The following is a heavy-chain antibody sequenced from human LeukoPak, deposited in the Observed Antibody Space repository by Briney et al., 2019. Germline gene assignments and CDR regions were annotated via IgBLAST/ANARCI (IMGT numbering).Heavy chain of an antibody. CDR2: IYPGDSDT. D-gene: IGHD3-22*01. J-gene: IGHJ4*02. CDR1: GYSFTSYW. CDR3: ARLPRDYYDSSGYYWRYFDY. V-gene: IGHV5-51*01. Sequence: GESLKISCKGSGYSFTSYWIGWVRQMPGKGLEWMGIIYPGDSDTRYSPSFQGPVTISADKSISTAYLQWSSLKAPDTAMYYCARLPRDYYDSSGYYWRYFDYWGQGTLVTVSS.